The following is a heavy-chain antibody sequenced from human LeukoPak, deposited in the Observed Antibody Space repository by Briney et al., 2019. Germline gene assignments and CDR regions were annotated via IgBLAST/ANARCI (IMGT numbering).Heavy chain of an antibody. Sequence: PGGSLRLSCAASGFTFSSYSMNWVRQAPGKGLEWVSYISSSSSTIYYADSVKGRFAISRDNAKNSLYLQMNSLRAEDTAVYYCARDSVYYYYYMDVWGEGTTVTVSS. V-gene: IGHV3-48*04. CDR3: ARDSVYYYYYMDV. CDR2: ISSSSSTI. D-gene: IGHD3-10*01. CDR1: GFTFSSYS. J-gene: IGHJ6*03.